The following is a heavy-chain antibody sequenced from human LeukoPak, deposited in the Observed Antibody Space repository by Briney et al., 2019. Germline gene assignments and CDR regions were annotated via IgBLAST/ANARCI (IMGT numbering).Heavy chain of an antibody. CDR1: GGSISSYY. J-gene: IGHJ3*02. Sequence: SETLSLTCTVSGGSISSYYWGWIRQPPGKGLEWIGYIYYSGSTNYNPSLKSRVTISVDTSKNQFSLKLSSVTAADTAVYYCARDCGGDCYTAFDIWGQGTMVTVSS. CDR2: IYYSGST. D-gene: IGHD2-21*02. CDR3: ARDCGGDCYTAFDI. V-gene: IGHV4-59*08.